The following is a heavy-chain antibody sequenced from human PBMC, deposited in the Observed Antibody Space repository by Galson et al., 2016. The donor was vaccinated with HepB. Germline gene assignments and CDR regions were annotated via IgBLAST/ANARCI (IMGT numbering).Heavy chain of an antibody. CDR2: SSGDGRIT. D-gene: IGHD6-6*01. Sequence: SLRLSCAASGFNFDDYAMHWVRQAPGKGLEWVSLSSGDGRITYYADSVKGRFTISRDNSKNSLYLQMNSMRTEDTALYYCAKDDEEAHFQHWGQGTLVTVSS. J-gene: IGHJ1*01. CDR1: GFNFDDYA. V-gene: IGHV3-43*02. CDR3: AKDDEEAHFQH.